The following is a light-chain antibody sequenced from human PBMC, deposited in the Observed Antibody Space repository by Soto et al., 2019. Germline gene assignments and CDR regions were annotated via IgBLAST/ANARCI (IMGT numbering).Light chain of an antibody. CDR3: QQSYSTPLT. J-gene: IGKJ4*01. V-gene: IGKV1-39*01. CDR2: AAS. Sequence: DLQMTQSPSSLSASVGDRVTITCRASQSISGYLNWYQQKPGKAPELLIYAASTLQSGVPSRFSGSGSGTDFTLTISSLQPEDFATYYCQQSYSTPLTFGGGTKVELK. CDR1: QSISGY.